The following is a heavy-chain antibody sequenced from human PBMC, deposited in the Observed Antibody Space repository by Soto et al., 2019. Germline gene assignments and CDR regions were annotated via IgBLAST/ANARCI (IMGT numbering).Heavy chain of an antibody. CDR3: ARSQPRGVPAAILGWFDP. D-gene: IGHD2-2*01. V-gene: IGHV4-30-2*01. J-gene: IGHJ5*02. CDR1: GGSISSGGYS. Sequence: QLQLQESGSGLVKPSQTLSLTCAVSGGSISSGGYSWSWLRQPPGKGLEWIGYIYHSGSTYYNPSLKSRVTISVDRSTKQFSLKLSSVTAEDTAVYYCARSQPRGVPAAILGWFDPWGKGTLVTASS. CDR2: IYHSGST.